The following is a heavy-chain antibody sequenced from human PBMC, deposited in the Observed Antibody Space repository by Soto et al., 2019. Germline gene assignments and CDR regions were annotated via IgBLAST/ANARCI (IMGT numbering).Heavy chain of an antibody. Sequence: SSETLSLTCTVSGGSISSSSYYWGWIRQPPGKGLEWIGSIYYSGSTYYNPSLKSRVTISVDTSKNQFSLKLSSVTAADTAVYYCARHGGITMKVAPPVEYGMDLWGQRTTVTVSS. CDR1: GGSISSSSYY. D-gene: IGHD3-22*01. J-gene: IGHJ6*02. CDR3: ARHGGITMKVAPPVEYGMDL. V-gene: IGHV4-39*01. CDR2: IYYSGST.